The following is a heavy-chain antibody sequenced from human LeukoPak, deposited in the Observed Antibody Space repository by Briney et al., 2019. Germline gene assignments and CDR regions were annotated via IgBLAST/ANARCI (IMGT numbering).Heavy chain of an antibody. CDR3: ARSLGGEEIDYYYDRVVFDP. D-gene: IGHD3-22*01. CDR2: IYYSGST. V-gene: IGHV4-34*01. Sequence: PSETLSLTCAVYGGSFSGYYWSWIRQPPGKGLEWIGSIYYSGSTNYNPSLKSRVTISVDTSKNQFSLKLSSVTAADTAVYYCARSLGGEEIDYYYDRVVFDPWGQGTLVTVSS. CDR1: GGSFSGYY. J-gene: IGHJ5*02.